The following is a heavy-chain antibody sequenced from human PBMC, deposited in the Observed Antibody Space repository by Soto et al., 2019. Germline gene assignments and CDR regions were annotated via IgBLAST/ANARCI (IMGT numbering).Heavy chain of an antibody. CDR2: ISGSSRYI. J-gene: IGHJ4*02. CDR1: GFTFSSYG. V-gene: IGHV3-21*01. D-gene: IGHD6-19*01. Sequence: GGSLRLSCAASGFTFSSYGMHWVRQAPGKGLEWVSSISGSSRYIYYADSVKGRFTISRDNAKNSLFLQVNGLRTEDTAMYYCARSPREAVAGTSYDYWGQGTLVTAPQ. CDR3: ARSPREAVAGTSYDY.